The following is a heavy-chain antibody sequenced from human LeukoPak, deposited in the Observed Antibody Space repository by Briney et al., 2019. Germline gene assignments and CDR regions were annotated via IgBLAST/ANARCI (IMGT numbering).Heavy chain of an antibody. CDR1: GYTFTGYY. CDR3: ARGAVRDS. D-gene: IGHD6-6*01. V-gene: IGHV1-2*06. Sequence: ASVKVSCKASGYTFTGYYIHWIRQAPGQGLEWMGRINCKDGGTNYTQKFQGRVAMTRDTSINTAYLGLSSLISDDTAVYYCARGAVRDSWGQGTLIVVSS. J-gene: IGHJ4*02. CDR2: INCKDGGT.